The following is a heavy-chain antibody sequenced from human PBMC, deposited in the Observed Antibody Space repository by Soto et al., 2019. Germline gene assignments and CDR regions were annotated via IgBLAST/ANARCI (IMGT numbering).Heavy chain of an antibody. CDR3: ATQLRDCISTSCHFDP. J-gene: IGHJ5*02. CDR1: GFTFSSYW. D-gene: IGHD2-2*01. CDR2: IKQDGSEK. Sequence: PGGSLRLSCAASGFTFSSYWMSWVRQAPGKGLEWVANIKQDGSEKYYVDSAKGRFTISRDNAKNSLYLQMNSLRAEDTAVYYCATQLRDCISTSCHFDPWGQGTLVTVS. V-gene: IGHV3-7*01.